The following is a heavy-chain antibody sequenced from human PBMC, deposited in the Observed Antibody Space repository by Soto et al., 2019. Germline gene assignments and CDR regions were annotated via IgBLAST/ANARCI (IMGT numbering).Heavy chain of an antibody. CDR1: GYTFTSYY. J-gene: IGHJ6*02. D-gene: IGHD4-17*01. V-gene: IGHV1-46*03. CDR2: INPSGGST. Sequence: ASVKVSSKASGYTFTSYYMHWVRQAPGQGLEWMGIINPSGGSTSYAQKFQGRVTMTRDTSTSTVYMELSSLRSEDTPVYYCAREGRNDYGDSGGMDVWGQGTTVTVSS. CDR3: AREGRNDYGDSGGMDV.